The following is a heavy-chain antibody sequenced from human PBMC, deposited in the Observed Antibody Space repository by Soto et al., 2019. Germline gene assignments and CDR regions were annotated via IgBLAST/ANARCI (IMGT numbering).Heavy chain of an antibody. CDR1: GGSISSYY. CDR2: IYYSGST. Sequence: QVQLQESGPGLVKPSETLSLTCTVSGGSISSYYWSWIRQPPGKGLEWIGYIYYSGSTNYNPSLKSRVTISVDTSKNQFSLKLSSVTAADTAVYYCARAAYGSGWSHFDYWGQGTLVTVSS. CDR3: ARAAYGSGWSHFDY. D-gene: IGHD6-19*01. V-gene: IGHV4-59*01. J-gene: IGHJ4*02.